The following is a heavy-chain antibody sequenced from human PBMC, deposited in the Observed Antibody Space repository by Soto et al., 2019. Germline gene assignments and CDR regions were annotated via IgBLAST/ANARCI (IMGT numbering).Heavy chain of an antibody. CDR1: GYSFTSYW. J-gene: IGHJ6*02. CDR3: ARLGGGYCSGGSCYPGGPYYYYGMDV. CDR2: IYPGDSDT. V-gene: IGHV5-51*01. Sequence: PGESLKISCKGSGYSFTSYWIGWVRQMPGKGLEWMGIIYPGDSDTRYSPSFQGQVTISADKSISTAYLQWSSLKASDTAMYYCARLGGGYCSGGSCYPGGPYYYYGMDVWGQGTTVTGSS. D-gene: IGHD2-15*01.